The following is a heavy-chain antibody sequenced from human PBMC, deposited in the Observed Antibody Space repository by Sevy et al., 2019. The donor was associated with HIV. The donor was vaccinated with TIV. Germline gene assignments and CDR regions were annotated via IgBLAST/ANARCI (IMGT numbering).Heavy chain of an antibody. V-gene: IGHV4-39*01. CDR3: ATVYYYPSGGIDDY. CDR2: VHYTENT. Sequence: SETLSLACSVSGDSITSNNYYWGWIRQSPGKGLEWLGSVHYTENTYYSPSLKHRITISIDTSKNQFSLTLRSVTAADTAVYYCATVYYYPSGGIDDYWGQGTLVTVSS. CDR1: GDSITSNNYY. D-gene: IGHD3-10*01. J-gene: IGHJ4*02.